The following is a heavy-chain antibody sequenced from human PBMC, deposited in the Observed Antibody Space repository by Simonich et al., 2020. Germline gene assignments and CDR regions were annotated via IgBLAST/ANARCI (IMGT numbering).Heavy chain of an antibody. D-gene: IGHD1-1*01. Sequence: QVQLQKWGAGLLKPSETLSLTCAVYGGSYSGYYWSRIRQPPGKGLEWIGEINQSGSTNYNPSLKSRGTISGDTSKNQFSLKRSAVTAADTAVYYCARGKGWKNAFDIWGQGTMVTVSS. CDR2: INQSGST. V-gene: IGHV4-34*01. J-gene: IGHJ3*02. CDR1: GGSYSGYY. CDR3: ARGKGWKNAFDI.